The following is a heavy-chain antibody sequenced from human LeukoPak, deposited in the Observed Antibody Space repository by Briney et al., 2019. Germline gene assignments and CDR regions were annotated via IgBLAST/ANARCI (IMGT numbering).Heavy chain of an antibody. Sequence: PSETLSLTCTVTGTSIRSGSYYWNWIRQAAGKGLEWIGRIYTSGSTNYNPSLKSRVTMSVDTSKNQFSLKLSSVTAADTAVYYCARFGVVNYYYYYYMDVWGKGTTVTVSS. V-gene: IGHV4-61*02. D-gene: IGHD3-3*01. J-gene: IGHJ6*03. CDR2: IYTSGST. CDR1: GTSIRSGSYY. CDR3: ARFGVVNYYYYYYMDV.